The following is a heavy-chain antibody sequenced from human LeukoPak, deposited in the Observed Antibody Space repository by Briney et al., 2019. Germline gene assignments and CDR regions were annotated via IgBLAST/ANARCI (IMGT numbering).Heavy chain of an antibody. D-gene: IGHD6-25*01. CDR2: FYTSGST. CDR1: GGSISSYY. Sequence: KPSETLSLTCTVSGGSISSYYWSWIRQPAGEGLEWIGRFYTSGSTHYNPSLKSRVTMSIDTSKNQFSLKLSSVTAADTAVYYCARDARLHYYFDYWGQGTLVTVSS. CDR3: ARDARLHYYFDY. J-gene: IGHJ4*02. V-gene: IGHV4-4*07.